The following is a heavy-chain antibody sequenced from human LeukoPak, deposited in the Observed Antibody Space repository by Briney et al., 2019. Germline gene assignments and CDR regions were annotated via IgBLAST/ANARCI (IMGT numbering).Heavy chain of an antibody. CDR2: IWSDGSNK. CDR3: ARGIAAAGNPNWIDP. J-gene: IGHJ5*02. CDR1: GFIFSSYA. D-gene: IGHD6-13*01. V-gene: IGHV3-33*01. Sequence: GGSLRLSCAASGFIFSSYAMHWVRQAPGTGLEWVAVIWSDGSNKYYADSVKGRFTISRDNSKNTLYLQMNSLRAEDTAVYYCARGIAAAGNPNWIDPWGQGTLVTVSS.